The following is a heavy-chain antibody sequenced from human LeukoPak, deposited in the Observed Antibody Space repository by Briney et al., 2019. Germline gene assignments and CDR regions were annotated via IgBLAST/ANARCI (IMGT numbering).Heavy chain of an antibody. CDR1: GGSISSSSYY. CDR3: ARGLGGETIDY. CDR2: IYYSGST. D-gene: IGHD3-16*01. Sequence: PSETLSLTCTVSGGSISSSSYYWGWIRQPPGKGLEWIGSIYYSGSTYYNPSLKSRVTISVDTSKNQFSLKLSSVTAADTAVYYCARGLGGETIDYWGQGTLVTVSS. V-gene: IGHV4-39*01. J-gene: IGHJ4*02.